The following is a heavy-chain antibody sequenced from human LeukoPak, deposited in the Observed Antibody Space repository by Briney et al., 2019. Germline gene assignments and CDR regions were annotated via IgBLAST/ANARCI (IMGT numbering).Heavy chain of an antibody. Sequence: GGSLRLSCAGSGFTFRYYSMTWVRQAPGKGLEWVSSISTKSDYIHYADSVKGRFTISRDNSKNTLYLQMNSLRADDTGVYYCAKYRTIRASPRDFDYWGQGTLVTVSS. D-gene: IGHD1-14*01. CDR3: AKYRTIRASPRDFDY. CDR2: ISTKSDYI. J-gene: IGHJ4*02. V-gene: IGHV3-21*04. CDR1: GFTFRYYS.